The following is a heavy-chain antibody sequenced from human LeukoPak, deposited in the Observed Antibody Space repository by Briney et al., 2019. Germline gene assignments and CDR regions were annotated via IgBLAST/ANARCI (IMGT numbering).Heavy chain of an antibody. CDR2: INPNSGGT. J-gene: IGHJ4*02. D-gene: IGHD5-18*01. Sequence: GASVKVSCKASGYTFTGYYMHWVRQAPGQGLEWMGWINPNSGGTNYAQKFQGRVTMTRDTSISTAYMELSRLRSDDTAVYYCARAGDTAMVAFDYWGQGTLVTVSS. V-gene: IGHV1-2*02. CDR3: ARAGDTAMVAFDY. CDR1: GYTFTGYY.